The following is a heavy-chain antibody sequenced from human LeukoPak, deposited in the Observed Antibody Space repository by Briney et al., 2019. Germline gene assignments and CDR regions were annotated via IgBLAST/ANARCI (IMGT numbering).Heavy chain of an antibody. CDR3: ARGRITMVRGVIIGWFDP. CDR1: GYTFTSYD. D-gene: IGHD3-10*01. V-gene: IGHV1-8*01. Sequence: ASVKVSCKASGYTFTSYDINWVRQATGQGLEWMGWMNPNSGNTGYAQKFQGRVTMTRNTSISTAYMELSSLRSEDTAVYYCARGRITMVRGVIIGWFDPWGQGTLVTVSS. CDR2: MNPNSGNT. J-gene: IGHJ5*02.